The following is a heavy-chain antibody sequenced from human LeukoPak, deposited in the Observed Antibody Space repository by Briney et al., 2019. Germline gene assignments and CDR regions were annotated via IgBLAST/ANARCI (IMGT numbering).Heavy chain of an antibody. CDR1: GVSISRYY. Sequence: SETLSLTCTVSGVSISRYYWSWIRQPAGKGLEWIGRIYSSGSTTYNPSLKSRVTMSIDTSKNQFSLKLSFVTAADTAVYYCARDSGTAGEVKFDPWGQGTLVTVSS. CDR3: ARDSGTAGEVKFDP. J-gene: IGHJ5*02. CDR2: IYSSGST. V-gene: IGHV4-4*07. D-gene: IGHD3-10*01.